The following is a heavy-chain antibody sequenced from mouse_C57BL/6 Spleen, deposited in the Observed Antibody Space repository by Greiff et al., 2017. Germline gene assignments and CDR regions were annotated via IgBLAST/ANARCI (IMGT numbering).Heavy chain of an antibody. CDR1: GYTFTDYN. D-gene: IGHD1-1*01. V-gene: IGHV1-18*01. CDR3: AREGPKLHFDY. CDR2: INPNNGGT. Sequence: VQLQQSGPELVKPGASVKIPCKASGYTFTDYNMDWVKQSHGKSLEWIGDINPNNGGTIYNQKFKGKATLTVDKSSSTAYMELRSLTSEDTAVYYCAREGPKLHFDYWGQGTTLTVSS. J-gene: IGHJ2*01.